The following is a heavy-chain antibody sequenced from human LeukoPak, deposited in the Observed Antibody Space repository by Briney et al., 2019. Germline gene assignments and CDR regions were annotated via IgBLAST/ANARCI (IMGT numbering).Heavy chain of an antibody. Sequence: ASVKVSCKASGYTFTSYDINWVRRATGQGLEWMGWMNPNSGNTGYAQKFQGRVTMTRNTSISTAYKELSSLRSEDTAVYYCARGRIAVTYYYDSSGYYPFDYWGQGTLVTVSS. CDR2: MNPNSGNT. D-gene: IGHD3-22*01. J-gene: IGHJ4*02. CDR3: ARGRIAVTYYYDSSGYYPFDY. CDR1: GYTFTSYD. V-gene: IGHV1-8*01.